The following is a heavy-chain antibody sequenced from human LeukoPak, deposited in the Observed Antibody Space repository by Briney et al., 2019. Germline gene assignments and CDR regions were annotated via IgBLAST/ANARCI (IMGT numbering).Heavy chain of an antibody. D-gene: IGHD2-2*01. J-gene: IGHJ3*02. CDR3: ATWGHCSSTSCYGDAFDI. CDR1: GYSFTSYW. Sequence: GESLKISCTGSGYSFTSYWIGWVRQMPGKGLEWMGIIYPGDSATSSHPSFQGQVTISVDKSISTAYLQWSSLKASDTAMYYCATWGHCSSTSCYGDAFDIWGQGTMVTVSS. V-gene: IGHV5-51*01. CDR2: IYPGDSAT.